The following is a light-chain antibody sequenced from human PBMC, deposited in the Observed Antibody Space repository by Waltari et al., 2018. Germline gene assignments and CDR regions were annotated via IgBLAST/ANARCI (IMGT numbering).Light chain of an antibody. CDR2: KTS. V-gene: IGKV1-5*03. CDR3: QQYNVDSLT. Sequence: DIQMTQSPSTLSASVGDRVTITCRASQSISNWLAWYQHKPGKAPNFLFYKTSNLESGVPSGFRGSGSEKEFTLSISSLQPDDFATYCCQQYNVDSLTFGGGTKVEIK. CDR1: QSISNW. J-gene: IGKJ4*02.